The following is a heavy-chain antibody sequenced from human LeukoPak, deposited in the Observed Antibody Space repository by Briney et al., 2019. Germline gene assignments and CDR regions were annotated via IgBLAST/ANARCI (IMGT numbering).Heavy chain of an antibody. CDR2: INHSGST. J-gene: IGHJ4*02. Sequence: PGGSLRLSCAASGFTFSSYSMNWVRQPPGKGLEWIGEINHSGSTNYNPSLKSRVTISVDTSKNQFSLKLSSVTAADTAVYYCARLGSDCSGGSCRTFDYWGQGTLVTVSS. D-gene: IGHD2-15*01. CDR1: GFTFSSYS. V-gene: IGHV4-34*01. CDR3: ARLGSDCSGGSCRTFDY.